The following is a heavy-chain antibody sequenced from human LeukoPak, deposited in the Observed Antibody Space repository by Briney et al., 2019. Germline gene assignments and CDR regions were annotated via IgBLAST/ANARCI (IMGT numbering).Heavy chain of an antibody. V-gene: IGHV4-59*11. CDR3: ARDQVGYGLDY. CDR2: IFDTGNT. Sequence: PSETLSLTCIVSGGPINNQYWSWIRQPPGQGLEWIGYIFDTGNTNYNPSLKSRVAISLDTSKNQFSLKLGSVTAADTAVYYCARDQVGYGLDYWGQGTLVTVSS. J-gene: IGHJ4*02. CDR1: GGPINNQY. D-gene: IGHD5-18*01.